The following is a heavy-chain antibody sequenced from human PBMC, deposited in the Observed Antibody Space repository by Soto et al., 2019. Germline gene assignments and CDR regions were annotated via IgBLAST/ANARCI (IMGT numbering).Heavy chain of an antibody. CDR3: ARHISTFRYYFYAMDV. CDR1: GYTFTDYW. J-gene: IGHJ6*02. V-gene: IGHV5-51*01. Sequence: GESLKISCKGSGYTFTDYWIGWVRQLPGKGLEWMGIIYPGDSDTRYSPSFQGHVTITVDKSTSTAYLQWNTLKASDTAMYYCARHISTFRYYFYAMDVWGQGTTVTVSS. CDR2: IYPGDSDT. D-gene: IGHD2-2*01.